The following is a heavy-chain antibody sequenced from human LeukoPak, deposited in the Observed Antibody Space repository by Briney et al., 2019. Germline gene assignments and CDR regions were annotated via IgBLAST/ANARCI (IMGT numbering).Heavy chain of an antibody. CDR3: ASSLNSSGWQN. CDR1: GGSISSYY. D-gene: IGHD6-19*01. CDR2: IYYSGST. Sequence: TSETLSLTCTVSGGSISSYYWSWIRLPPGKGLEWIGYIYYSGSTNYNPSLKSRVTISVDTSKNQFSLKLSSVTAADTAVYYCASSLNSSGWQNWGQGTLVTVSS. J-gene: IGHJ4*02. V-gene: IGHV4-59*08.